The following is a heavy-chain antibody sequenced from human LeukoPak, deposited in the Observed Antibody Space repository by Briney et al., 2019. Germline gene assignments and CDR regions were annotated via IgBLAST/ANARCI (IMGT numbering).Heavy chain of an antibody. Sequence: GGSLRLSCGVSGFTFSNYGMNWVRQAPGKGPEWVSYISSSGSTIYYADSVKGRFTISRDNAKNSLYLQMNSLRAEDTAVYFCARDMILRGVNYWGQGTLVTVSS. CDR3: ARDMILRGVNY. V-gene: IGHV3-48*04. D-gene: IGHD3-10*01. CDR1: GFTFSNYG. J-gene: IGHJ4*02. CDR2: ISSSGSTI.